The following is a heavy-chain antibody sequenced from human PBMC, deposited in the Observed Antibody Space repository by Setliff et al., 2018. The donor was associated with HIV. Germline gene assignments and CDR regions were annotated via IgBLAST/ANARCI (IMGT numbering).Heavy chain of an antibody. J-gene: IGHJ5*02. CDR2: IHYSGST. CDR3: ARTKGGSKHGSFWDS. D-gene: IGHD3-10*01. Sequence: SETLSLTCTVYGGFIKNSNYYWGWIRQPPGKGLEWIGNIHYSGSTYYNPSLKSRVTISVDTSKNQFSLKLSSVTAADRAVYYCARTKGGSKHGSFWDSWGQGILVTVSS. V-gene: IGHV4-39*01. CDR1: GGFIKNSNYY.